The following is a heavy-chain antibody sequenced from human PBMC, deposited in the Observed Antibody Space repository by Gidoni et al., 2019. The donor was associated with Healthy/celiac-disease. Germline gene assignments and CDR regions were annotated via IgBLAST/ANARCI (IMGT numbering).Heavy chain of an antibody. CDR3: AKERSGRVKIALFDGMDV. D-gene: IGHD3-3*01. J-gene: IGHJ6*02. Sequence: QVQLVESGGGLVKPGGSLRLSCEASGFTFSDYYMSWIRQAPGKGLEWVSYISSSGSTIYYADSVKGRFTISRDNAKNSLYLQMNSLRAEDTAVYYCAKERSGRVKIALFDGMDVWGQGTTVTVSS. CDR2: ISSSGSTI. V-gene: IGHV3-11*01. CDR1: GFTFSDYY.